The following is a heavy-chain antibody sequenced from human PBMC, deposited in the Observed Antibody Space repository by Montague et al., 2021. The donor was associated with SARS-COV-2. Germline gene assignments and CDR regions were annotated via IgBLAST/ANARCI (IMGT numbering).Heavy chain of an antibody. CDR3: ARGGYTKVWSGLDV. J-gene: IGHJ6*02. V-gene: IGHV4-39*02. CDR1: GGSISSSSYY. D-gene: IGHD6-13*01. Sequence: SETLSLTCTVSGGSISSSSYYWGWIRQPPGQGLEWIGSIPHSGSTXYNPSLKSRVTISADTSKNQFSLKLSSVTAADTAVFYCARGGYTKVWSGLDVWGQGTTVTVSS. CDR2: IPHSGST.